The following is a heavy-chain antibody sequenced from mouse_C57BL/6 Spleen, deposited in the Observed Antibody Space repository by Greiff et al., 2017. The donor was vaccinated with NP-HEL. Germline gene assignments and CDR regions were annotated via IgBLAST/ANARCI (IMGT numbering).Heavy chain of an antibody. CDR3: ARDGAYSNYFAWFAY. D-gene: IGHD2-5*01. Sequence: VQLKQSGPVLVKPGASVKMSCKASGYTFTDYYMNWVKQSHGKSLEWIGVINPYNGGTSYNQKFKGKATLTVDKSSSTAYMELNSLTSEDSAVYYCARDGAYSNYFAWFAYWGQGTLVTVSA. CDR2: INPYNGGT. CDR1: GYTFTDYY. J-gene: IGHJ3*01. V-gene: IGHV1-19*01.